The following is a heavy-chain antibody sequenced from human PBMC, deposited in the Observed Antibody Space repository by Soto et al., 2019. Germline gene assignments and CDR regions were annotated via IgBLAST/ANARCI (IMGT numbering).Heavy chain of an antibody. J-gene: IGHJ6*02. D-gene: IGHD3-10*01. Sequence: ASVKVSCKASGYTFTSYGISWVRQAPGQGLEWMGWISAYNGNTNYAQKLQGRVTMTTDTSTSTAYMELRSLRSDDTAVYYCARERITMVRGVPSNYYYYGMDVWGQGTTVTV. CDR1: GYTFTSYG. CDR3: ARERITMVRGVPSNYYYYGMDV. CDR2: ISAYNGNT. V-gene: IGHV1-18*01.